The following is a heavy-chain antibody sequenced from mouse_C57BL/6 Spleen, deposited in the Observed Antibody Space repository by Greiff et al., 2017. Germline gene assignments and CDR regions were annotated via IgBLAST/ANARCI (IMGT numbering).Heavy chain of an antibody. CDR1: GFTFSSYA. D-gene: IGHD4-1*01. CDR3: TRDGGLGRLYAMDY. J-gene: IGHJ4*01. CDR2: ISSGGDSI. V-gene: IGHV5-9-1*02. Sequence: EVHLVESGEGLVKPGGSLKLSCAASGFTFSSYAMSWVRQTPEKRLEWVAYISSGGDSIYYADTVKGRFTISRDNARNTLYLQMSSLKSEDTAMYYCTRDGGLGRLYAMDYWGQGTSVTVSS.